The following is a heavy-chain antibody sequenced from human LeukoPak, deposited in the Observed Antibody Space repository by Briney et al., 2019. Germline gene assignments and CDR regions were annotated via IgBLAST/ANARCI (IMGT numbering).Heavy chain of an antibody. J-gene: IGHJ4*02. CDR3: ARDNWNYGSSMDV. Sequence: SETLSLTCTVSGGSISSYYWSWIRQPPGKGLEWIGYIYYSGSTNYNPSLKSRVTISVDTSKNQFSLKLSSVTAADTAVYYCARDNWNYGSSMDVWGQGTLVTVSS. CDR1: GGSISSYY. CDR2: IYYSGST. V-gene: IGHV4-59*01. D-gene: IGHD1-7*01.